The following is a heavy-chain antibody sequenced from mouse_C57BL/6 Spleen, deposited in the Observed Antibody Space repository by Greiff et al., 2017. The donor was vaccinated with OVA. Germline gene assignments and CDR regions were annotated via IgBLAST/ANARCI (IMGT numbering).Heavy chain of an antibody. CDR3: ARGDDSNYEVFDY. Sequence: QVQLQQPGAEPVRPGTSVKLFCKASGYTFPRYWMHRVKPRPGPGLEWIGVIDPSYSYSNFNQKFKGKATLTVDTSPSTAYMQLSSLTSEDSAVYYCARGDDSNYEVFDYWGEGTTLTVSS. CDR1: GYTFPRYW. CDR2: IDPSYSYS. J-gene: IGHJ2*01. D-gene: IGHD2-5*01. V-gene: IGHV1-59*01.